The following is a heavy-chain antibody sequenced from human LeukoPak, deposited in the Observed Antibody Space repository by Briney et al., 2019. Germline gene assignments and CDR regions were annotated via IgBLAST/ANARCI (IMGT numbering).Heavy chain of an antibody. Sequence: GGSLRLSCAASGFTFSSYAMSWVRQAPGKGLEWVSAISGSGGSTYYADSVKGRFTISRDNSKNTLYLQMHSLRAEDTAIYYCAKPSRDFDSSGYSHFDYWGQGTLVTVSS. J-gene: IGHJ4*02. CDR1: GFTFSSYA. V-gene: IGHV3-23*01. D-gene: IGHD3-22*01. CDR2: ISGSGGST. CDR3: AKPSRDFDSSGYSHFDY.